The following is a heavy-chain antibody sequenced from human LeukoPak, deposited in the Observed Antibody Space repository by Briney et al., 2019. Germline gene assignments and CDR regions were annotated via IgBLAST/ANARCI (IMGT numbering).Heavy chain of an antibody. CDR1: GYTFTSYY. V-gene: IGHV1-46*03. J-gene: IGHJ3*02. Sequence: ASVKVSCKASGYTFTSYYMHWVRQAPGQGLEWMGIINPSGGSTSYAQKFQGRVTMTRDTSASTVYMEMNSLRSGDTAVYYCARFRGRTSHDAFDIWGQGTMVTVSS. CDR2: INPSGGST. D-gene: IGHD2-2*01. CDR3: ARFRGRTSHDAFDI.